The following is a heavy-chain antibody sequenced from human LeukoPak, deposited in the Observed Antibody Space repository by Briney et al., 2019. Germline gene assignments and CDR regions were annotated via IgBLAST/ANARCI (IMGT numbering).Heavy chain of an antibody. CDR2: IYRDGSS. V-gene: IGHV3-66*01. J-gene: IGHJ4*02. CDR1: GLSVSSNY. CDR3: ARSFYDILIGYYQYFDY. Sequence: PGGSLRLSCVASGLSVSSNYMSWVRQAPGKGLEWVSVIYRDGSSYYAESVKGRFTISRDNSKNTLYIQMNSLRAEDTAVYYYARSFYDILIGYYQYFDYWGQGTLVTVSS. D-gene: IGHD3-9*01.